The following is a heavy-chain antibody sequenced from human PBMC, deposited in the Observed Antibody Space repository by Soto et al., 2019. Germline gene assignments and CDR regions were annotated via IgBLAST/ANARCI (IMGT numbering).Heavy chain of an antibody. CDR1: GFSLSTSGMC. CDR3: AQNSIAVAGILRYYYGMDV. CDR2: IDWDDDK. V-gene: IGHV2-70*11. Sequence: GSGPTLVNPTQTLTLTCTFSGFSLSTSGMCVSWIRQPPGKALEWLARIDWDDDKYYSTSLKTRLTISKDTSKNQVVLTMTNMDPVDTATYYCAQNSIAVAGILRYYYGMDVWGQGTTVTVSS. J-gene: IGHJ6*02. D-gene: IGHD6-19*01.